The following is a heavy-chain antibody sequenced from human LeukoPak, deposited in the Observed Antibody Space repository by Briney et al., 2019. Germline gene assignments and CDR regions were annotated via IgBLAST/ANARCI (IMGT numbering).Heavy chain of an antibody. CDR2: IYPGDSDT. Sequence: GESLKISCKGSGYTFTSYWIDWARQMPGEGLEWMGIIYPGDSDTRYSPSFQGQVSISVDKSATTAYLQWSSLKASDSAMYYCARHFGRYCSSNSCPFDYWGQGTLVTVSS. CDR3: ARHFGRYCSSNSCPFDY. V-gene: IGHV5-51*01. J-gene: IGHJ4*01. D-gene: IGHD2-2*01. CDR1: GYTFTSYW.